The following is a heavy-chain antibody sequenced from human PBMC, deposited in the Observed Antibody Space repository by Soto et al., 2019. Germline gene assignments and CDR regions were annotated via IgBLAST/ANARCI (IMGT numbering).Heavy chain of an antibody. Sequence: EVQLVESGGGLIQPGGSLRLSCAVSGFTVSNNYMSWVRQAPGKGLEGVSVIYSGGYTAYGDSVKGRFTISRDNSKNTLYLQMKRRRPAATAVVFGATQPGGGGYWGQGTLVTVSS. J-gene: IGHJ4*02. CDR2: IYSGGYT. CDR1: GFTVSNNY. V-gene: IGHV3-53*01. D-gene: IGHD3-10*01. CDR3: ATQPGGGGY.